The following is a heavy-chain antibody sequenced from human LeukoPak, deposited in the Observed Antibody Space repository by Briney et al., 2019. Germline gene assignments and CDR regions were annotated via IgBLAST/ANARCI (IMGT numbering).Heavy chain of an antibody. J-gene: IGHJ4*02. CDR3: ARSNNIVGATYFDY. D-gene: IGHD1-26*01. V-gene: IGHV3-64*02. CDR2: ISSDGGST. Sequence: GGSLRLSCAASGFTFSTYAMHWVRQAPGKGLEYISSISSDGGSTYYADSVKGRYTISRDNSKNTLYLQMGRLRAEDMAVYYCARSNNIVGATYFDYWGQGTLVTVSP. CDR1: GFTFSTYA.